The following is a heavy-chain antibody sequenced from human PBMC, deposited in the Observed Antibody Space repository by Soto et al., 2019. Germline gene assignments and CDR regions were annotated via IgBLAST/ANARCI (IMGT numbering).Heavy chain of an antibody. V-gene: IGHV3-23*01. CDR2: ISGSGGST. Sequence: GESLKISCAASGFTFSSYAMSWVRQAPGKGLEWVSAISGSGGSTYYADSVKGRFTISRDNSKNTLYLQMNSLRAEDTAVYYCAKFVDWSTIDYWGQGTLVTVSS. CDR3: AKFVDWSTIDY. J-gene: IGHJ4*02. CDR1: GFTFSSYA. D-gene: IGHD3-9*01.